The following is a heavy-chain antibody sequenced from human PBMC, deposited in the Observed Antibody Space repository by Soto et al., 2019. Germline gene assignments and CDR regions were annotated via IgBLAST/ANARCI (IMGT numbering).Heavy chain of an antibody. CDR1: GGSISSGDYY. CDR2: IYYSGST. D-gene: IGHD4-17*01. V-gene: IGHV4-30-4*01. CDR3: ASVGRPTVVTLDY. Sequence: SQTLSLTCPVSGGSISSGDYYWRWIRQPTGKGLAWIGYIYYSGSTYYNPSLKTRVTISVDTSKNQFSLKLSSVTAADTAVYYCASVGRPTVVTLDYWGQGTLVTVSS. J-gene: IGHJ4*02.